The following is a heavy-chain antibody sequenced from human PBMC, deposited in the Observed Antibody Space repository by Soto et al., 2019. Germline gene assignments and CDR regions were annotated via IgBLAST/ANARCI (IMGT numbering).Heavy chain of an antibody. Sequence: GGSLRLSCAASGFTFSSYTMSWVRQAPGKGLEWVSAISGSGGSTYYADSVKGRFTISRDNSKNTLYLQMNSLRAEDTAVYYCAKGHPGGDFWSGYYRYYFDYWGQGTLVTVSS. V-gene: IGHV3-23*01. D-gene: IGHD3-3*01. CDR2: ISGSGGST. CDR1: GFTFSSYT. CDR3: AKGHPGGDFWSGYYRYYFDY. J-gene: IGHJ4*02.